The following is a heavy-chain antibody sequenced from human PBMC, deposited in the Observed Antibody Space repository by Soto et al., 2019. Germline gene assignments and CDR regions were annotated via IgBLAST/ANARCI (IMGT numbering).Heavy chain of an antibody. Sequence: QVQLVQSGAEVKQPGASVKVSCKASGYTFTGFHIHWVRQAPGQGREWMGWINPNGGGRNYAQKFQGWVTMSRDTSISTAYMERSRLKSDDSAVYYCARGSVGPTTDFDYWGQGTLVTVSS. CDR1: GYTFTGFH. CDR3: ARGSVGPTTDFDY. V-gene: IGHV1-2*04. D-gene: IGHD1-26*01. CDR2: INPNGGGR. J-gene: IGHJ4*02.